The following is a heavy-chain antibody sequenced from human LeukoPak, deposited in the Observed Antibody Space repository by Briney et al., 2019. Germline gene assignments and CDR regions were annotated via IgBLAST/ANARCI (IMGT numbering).Heavy chain of an antibody. V-gene: IGHV1-2*02. CDR3: ARDPIDYIGGIDY. D-gene: IGHD4-11*01. Sequence: ASVTVSCTASGYTFTGFYIHRVRQAPGQGLEWMGWINPKSGGTNSAQKFQGRVTMTRDTSISTAYMELSSLRSDDTAVYYCARDPIDYIGGIDYWGQGTLVTVSS. J-gene: IGHJ4*02. CDR2: INPKSGGT. CDR1: GYTFTGFY.